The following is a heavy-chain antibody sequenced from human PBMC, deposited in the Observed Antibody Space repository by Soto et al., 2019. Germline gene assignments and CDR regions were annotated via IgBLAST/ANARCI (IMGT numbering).Heavy chain of an antibody. J-gene: IGHJ3*02. D-gene: IGHD6-19*01. Sequence: GASVKVSCKASGYTFTSYGISWVRQAPGQGLEWMGWISAYNGNTKYAQKFQGRVTMTTDTSTSTAYMELSSLRSEDTAVYYCARDSAYYSSGWYGGFNAFDIWGQGTMVTVSS. CDR3: ARDSAYYSSGWYGGFNAFDI. V-gene: IGHV1-18*01. CDR2: ISAYNGNT. CDR1: GYTFTSYG.